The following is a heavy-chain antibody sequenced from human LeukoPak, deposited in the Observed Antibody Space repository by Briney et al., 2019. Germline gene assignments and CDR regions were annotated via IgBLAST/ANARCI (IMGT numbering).Heavy chain of an antibody. CDR2: ISSSGSTI. J-gene: IGHJ6*03. CDR1: GFTFSSYE. Sequence: GGSLRLSCAASGFTFSSYEMNWVRQAPGKGLEWVSYISSSGSTIYYADSVKGRFTISRDNSKNTLYLQMNSLRAEDTAVYYCAKVMTVTTLYYYYMDVWGKGTTVTVSS. V-gene: IGHV3-48*03. CDR3: AKVMTVTTLYYYYMDV. D-gene: IGHD4-17*01.